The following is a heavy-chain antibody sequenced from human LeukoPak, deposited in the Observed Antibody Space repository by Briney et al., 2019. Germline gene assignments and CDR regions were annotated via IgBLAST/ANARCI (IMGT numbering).Heavy chain of an antibody. J-gene: IGHJ4*02. D-gene: IGHD2-2*01. V-gene: IGHV4-34*01. CDR2: INHSGST. Sequence: PSETLSLTCAVYGGSFNGYYWSWIRQPPGKGLEWIGEINHSGSTNYNPSLKSRVTISVDTSKNQFSLKLSSVTAADTAVYYCASPGYCSSTSCLSVFDYWGQGTLVTVSS. CDR1: GGSFNGYY. CDR3: ASPGYCSSTSCLSVFDY.